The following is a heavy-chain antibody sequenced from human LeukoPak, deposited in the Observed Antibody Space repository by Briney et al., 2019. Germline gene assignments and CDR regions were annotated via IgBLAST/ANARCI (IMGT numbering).Heavy chain of an antibody. CDR1: GGSISSSSYY. CDR2: IYYSGST. Sequence: SETLSLTCTVSGGSISSSSYYWGWIRQPPGKGLEWIGSIYYSGSTYYNPSLKSRVTISVDTSKNQFSLKLSSVTAADTAVYYCASWGYYYDSSGSFDYWGQGTLVTVSS. CDR3: ASWGYYYDSSGSFDY. V-gene: IGHV4-39*07. D-gene: IGHD3-22*01. J-gene: IGHJ4*02.